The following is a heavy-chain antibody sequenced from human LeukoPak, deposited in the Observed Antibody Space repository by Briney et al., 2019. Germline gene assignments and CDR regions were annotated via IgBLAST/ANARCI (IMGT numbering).Heavy chain of an antibody. V-gene: IGHV4-30-2*01. CDR1: GGSISSSGYS. J-gene: IGHJ5*02. D-gene: IGHD2-21*02. CDR3: ARTPTYCGGDCYYFDP. Sequence: SQTLSLTCAVSGGSISSSGYSWSWIRQPPGKGLEWIGYIHHTGSTYYNPSLKSRVTISVDRSKNQFSLKLSSVTAADTAMYFCARTPTYCGGDCYYFDPWGQGTLVTVSS. CDR2: IHHTGST.